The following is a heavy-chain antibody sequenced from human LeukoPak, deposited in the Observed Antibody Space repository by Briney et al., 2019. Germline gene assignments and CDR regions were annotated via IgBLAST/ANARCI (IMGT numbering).Heavy chain of an antibody. V-gene: IGHV5-51*01. J-gene: IGHJ4*02. CDR3: ARRGYCTNGVCYPDSVDY. Sequence: GESLKISCKASGYSFTTYWIGWVRQMPGKGLEWMGIIYPGDFDTRYSPSFQGQVTISVDKSINTAYLQWSTLKASDTAMYYCARRGYCTNGVCYPDSVDYWGQGTLVTVSS. CDR2: IYPGDFDT. D-gene: IGHD2-8*01. CDR1: GYSFTTYW.